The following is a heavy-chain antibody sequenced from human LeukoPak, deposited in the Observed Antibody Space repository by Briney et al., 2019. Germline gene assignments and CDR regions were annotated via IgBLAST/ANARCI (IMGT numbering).Heavy chain of an antibody. V-gene: IGHV4-34*01. CDR1: GGSFSGYY. Sequence: SETLSLTCAVYGGSFSGYYWSWVRQPPGKGLEWIGEINHSGSTNYNPSLRSRGTISVDTSKKKFSLKLSSVTAADTAVYYCARGILGYCSSTSCYTYYYYYMDVWGKGTTVTVSS. J-gene: IGHJ6*03. CDR2: INHSGST. CDR3: ARGILGYCSSTSCYTYYYYYMDV. D-gene: IGHD2-2*02.